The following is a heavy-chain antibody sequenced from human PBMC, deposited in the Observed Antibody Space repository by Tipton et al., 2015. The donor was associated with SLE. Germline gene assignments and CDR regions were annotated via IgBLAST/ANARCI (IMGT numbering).Heavy chain of an antibody. J-gene: IGHJ4*02. CDR3: ARDVEDLCLLDY. D-gene: IGHD2-15*01. CDR2: T. V-gene: IGHV4-30-2*04. Sequence: TCYNPPLRSRVTISVDTSKHQFSLKLSSVTAADTALYYCARDVEDLCLLDYWGQGTLVTVSS.